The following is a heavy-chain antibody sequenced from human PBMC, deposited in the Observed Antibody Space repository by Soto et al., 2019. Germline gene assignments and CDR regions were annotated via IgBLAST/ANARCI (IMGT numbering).Heavy chain of an antibody. J-gene: IGHJ4*02. Sequence: EVQLVESGGGLVEPGGSLRLSCATSGFSFSSSDMTWVRQAPGKGLEYVSSINYSGRYMFYAGSLRGRFTVSRDNAKNSLYRQMNSLRAEDTAVYYCARKSSSDSTGYDYFDYWGQGTLVTVSS. D-gene: IGHD3-22*01. CDR1: GFSFSSSD. V-gene: IGHV3-21*06. CDR2: INYSGRYM. CDR3: ARKSSSDSTGYDYFDY.